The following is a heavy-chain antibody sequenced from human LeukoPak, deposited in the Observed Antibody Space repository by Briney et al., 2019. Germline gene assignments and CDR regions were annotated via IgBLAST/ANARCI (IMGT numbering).Heavy chain of an antibody. V-gene: IGHV1-2*06. Sequence: ASVKVSCKASGYTFTGYYMHWVRQAPGQGLEWMGQINPNSGGTNYAQKFQGRVTMTRDTSISTAYMELSRLRSDDTAVYYCARVRTAMVHYYYYGMDVWGQGTTVTVSS. CDR1: GYTFTGYY. D-gene: IGHD5-18*01. CDR3: ARVRTAMVHYYYYGMDV. J-gene: IGHJ6*02. CDR2: INPNSGGT.